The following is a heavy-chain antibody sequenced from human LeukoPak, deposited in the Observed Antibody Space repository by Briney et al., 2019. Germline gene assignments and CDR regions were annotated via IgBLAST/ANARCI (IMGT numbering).Heavy chain of an antibody. CDR3: ARDHNIVVVPAANYFDX. CDR1: GYTFADDY. J-gene: IGHJ4*02. CDR2: ISPKSDGT. V-gene: IGHV1-2*02. Sequence: EASVKVSCKASGYTFADDYMHWVRQAPGQGLEWMGWISPKSDGTKYAQKFQGRVTMTRDTTISTAYMELSSLRSEDTAVYYCARDHNIVVVPAANYFDXXGQGTLVXVS. D-gene: IGHD2-2*01.